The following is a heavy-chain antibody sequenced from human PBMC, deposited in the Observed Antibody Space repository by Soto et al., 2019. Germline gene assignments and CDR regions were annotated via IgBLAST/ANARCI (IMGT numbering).Heavy chain of an antibody. CDR3: VRADRSSYWSTIACSDY. D-gene: IGHD1-1*01. Sequence: QVPLVQSGAEVREPGASVKVSCKASGYTFSLYGFSWVRQAPGQGLEWMGWISAYNGNTNYAPKLQGRVTMTTDTSTGTAYMKLRSLRSDDTAVYYCVRADRSSYWSTIACSDYWGQGTLVTVSS. CDR1: GYTFSLYG. V-gene: IGHV1-18*01. CDR2: ISAYNGNT. J-gene: IGHJ4*02.